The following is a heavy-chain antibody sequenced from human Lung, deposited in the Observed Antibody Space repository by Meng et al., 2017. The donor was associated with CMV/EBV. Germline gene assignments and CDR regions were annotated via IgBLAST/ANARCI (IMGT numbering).Heavy chain of an antibody. D-gene: IGHD2/OR15-2a*01. J-gene: IGHJ4*02. Sequence: YGVSWVRQAPGQGPEYMGWISDYNGNTDYAQKFQGRVTVTTDSSTNTAFMELRGLRSDDTAVYYCARGGMMWRSGIVIEPATAYDFWGQGTLVTVSS. V-gene: IGHV1-18*01. CDR2: ISDYNGNT. CDR3: ARGGMMWRSGIVIEPATAYDF. CDR1: YG.